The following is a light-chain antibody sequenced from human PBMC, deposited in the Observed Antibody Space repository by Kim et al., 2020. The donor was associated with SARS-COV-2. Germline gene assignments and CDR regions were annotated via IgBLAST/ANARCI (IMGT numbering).Light chain of an antibody. CDR3: ASWDDTLNSQL. J-gene: IGLJ3*02. Sequence: QSVLTQPPSASGTPGQTVTISCSGGRANIGNKFVFWYRQLPGAAPRLLMYRNDQRPSGVPDRISGSKSGTSASLAISDLRSEDEADYFCASWDDTLNSQLFGGGTKVTVL. CDR2: RND. V-gene: IGLV1-47*01. CDR1: RANIGNKF.